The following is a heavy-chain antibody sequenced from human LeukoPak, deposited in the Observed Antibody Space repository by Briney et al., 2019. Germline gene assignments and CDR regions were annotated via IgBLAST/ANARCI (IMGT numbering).Heavy chain of an antibody. Sequence: SETLSLTCTVSGGSISSYYWSWIRQPAGKGLEWIGRIYTSGSTNYNPSLKSRVTMSVDTSKNQFSLKLSSVTAADTAVYYCARSPPLYGDYAQYYFDDWGQGTLVTVSS. V-gene: IGHV4-4*07. CDR3: ARSPPLYGDYAQYYFDD. CDR1: GGSISSYY. CDR2: IYTSGST. D-gene: IGHD4-17*01. J-gene: IGHJ4*02.